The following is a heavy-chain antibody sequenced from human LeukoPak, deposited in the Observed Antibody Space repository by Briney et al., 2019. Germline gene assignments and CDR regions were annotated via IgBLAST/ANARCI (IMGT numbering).Heavy chain of an antibody. Sequence: SETLSLTCAVSGGSITTRNFWSWVRQPPGKGLEWIAEMHHDGSANYNPSLKSWVSMSIDKSKNHFSLRLTSVTAADTAVYYCAREGLGETYFEYWGRGILVTVSS. D-gene: IGHD3-10*01. J-gene: IGHJ4*02. CDR3: AREGLGETYFEY. CDR1: GGSITTRNF. V-gene: IGHV4-4*02. CDR2: MHHDGSA.